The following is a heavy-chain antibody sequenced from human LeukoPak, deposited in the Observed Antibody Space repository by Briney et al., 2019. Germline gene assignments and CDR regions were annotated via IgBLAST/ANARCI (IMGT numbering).Heavy chain of an antibody. J-gene: IGHJ4*02. CDR1: GGSFSGYY. D-gene: IGHD1-26*01. CDR2: IYHSGST. V-gene: IGHV4-34*01. Sequence: SETLSLTCAVYGGSFSGYYWSWIRQPPGKGLERIGSIYHSGSTYYNPSLKSRVTISVDTSKNQFSLKLSSVTAADTAVYYCAREVVGATVVFGYWGQGTLVTVSS. CDR3: AREVVGATVVFGY.